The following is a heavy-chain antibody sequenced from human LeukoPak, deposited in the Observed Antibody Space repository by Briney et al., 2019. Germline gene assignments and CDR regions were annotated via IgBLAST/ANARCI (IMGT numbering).Heavy chain of an antibody. CDR1: GYTFTSYV. D-gene: IGHD5-12*01. V-gene: IGHV1-18*01. J-gene: IGHJ6*03. Sequence: EASVKVSCKASGYTFTSYVISWARQAPGQGLEWMGWISAYNGNTNYAQKLQGRATMTTDTSTSTAYMELRSLRSDDTAVYYCARGIVATSWHDYYVDVWGKGTTVTVSS. CDR2: ISAYNGNT. CDR3: ARGIVATSWHDYYVDV.